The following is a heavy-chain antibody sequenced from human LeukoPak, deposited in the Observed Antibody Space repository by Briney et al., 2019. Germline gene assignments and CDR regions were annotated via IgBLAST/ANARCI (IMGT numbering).Heavy chain of an antibody. D-gene: IGHD5-12*01. CDR1: GGSISSYY. Sequence: SETLSLTCTVSGGSISSYYWSWIRQPPGKGLEWIGYIYYSGSTNYNPSLKSRVTISVDTSKNQFSLKLSSVTAADTAVYYCARLARYSGYDSRGNYFDYWGQGTLVTVSS. J-gene: IGHJ4*02. CDR2: IYYSGST. CDR3: ARLARYSGYDSRGNYFDY. V-gene: IGHV4-59*01.